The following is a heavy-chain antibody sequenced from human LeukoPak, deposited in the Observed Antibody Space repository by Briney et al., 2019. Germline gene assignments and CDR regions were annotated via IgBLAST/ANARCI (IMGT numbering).Heavy chain of an antibody. CDR2: ISYDGSNK. CDR3: AKCSRRITIFGVVIDY. V-gene: IGHV3-30*18. J-gene: IGHJ4*02. D-gene: IGHD3-3*01. Sequence: GGSLRLSCAASGFTFSVYGMHWVRQAPGKGLEWVAVISYDGSNKYYADSVKGRFTISRDNSKNTLYLQMNSPRAEDTAVYYCAKCSRRITIFGVVIDYWGQGTLVTVSS. CDR1: GFTFSVYG.